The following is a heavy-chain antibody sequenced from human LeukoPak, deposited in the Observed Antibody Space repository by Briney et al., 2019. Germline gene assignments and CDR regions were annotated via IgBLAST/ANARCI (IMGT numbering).Heavy chain of an antibody. CDR1: GFAFSNYA. J-gene: IGHJ6*02. Sequence: GGSLRLSCAASGFAFSNYAMNWVRQTPGKGLEWVSTISSGGSSTYYADSVKGRFTISRDNAQNSLYLQMSSLRVEDTALYYCARLITSEAGRGMDVWGQGTTVTVSS. V-gene: IGHV3-21*01. D-gene: IGHD1-14*01. CDR3: ARLITSEAGRGMDV. CDR2: ISSGGSST.